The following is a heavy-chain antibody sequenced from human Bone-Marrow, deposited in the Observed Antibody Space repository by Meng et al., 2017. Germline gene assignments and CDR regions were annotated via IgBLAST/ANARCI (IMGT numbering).Heavy chain of an antibody. CDR2: IYPGDSDT. CDR1: GYSFTNYW. Sequence: GESLMTSCQGSGYSFTNYWIGWVRQMPGKGLEWMGIIYPGDSDTRYSPSFQGQVTISADKSISTAYLQWSSLKASDTAMYYCARGGFGELLRRWFDPWGQGTLVTVSS. CDR3: ARGGFGELLRRWFDP. J-gene: IGHJ5*02. D-gene: IGHD3-10*01. V-gene: IGHV5-51*01.